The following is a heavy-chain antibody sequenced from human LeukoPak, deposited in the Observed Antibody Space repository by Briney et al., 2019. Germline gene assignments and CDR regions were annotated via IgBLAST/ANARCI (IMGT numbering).Heavy chain of an antibody. V-gene: IGHV3-66*01. CDR2: IYSGGST. CDR1: GFTVSSNY. Sequence: GGSLRLSCAASGFTVSSNYMSWVRQAPGKGLEWVSVIYSGGSTYYADSVKGRFTISRDNSKNTLYLQMNSLRAEDTAVYCCAREVNDDYYDTRGGAFDIWGQGTMVTVSS. CDR3: AREVNDDYYDTRGGAFDI. D-gene: IGHD3-22*01. J-gene: IGHJ3*02.